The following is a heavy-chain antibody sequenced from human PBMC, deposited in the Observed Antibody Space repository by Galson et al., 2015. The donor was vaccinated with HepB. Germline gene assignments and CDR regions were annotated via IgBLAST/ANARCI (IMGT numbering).Heavy chain of an antibody. V-gene: IGHV1-69*13. D-gene: IGHD6-19*01. CDR2: IIPIFGTA. CDR3: ARAMIAVAGTDAFDI. Sequence: SVKVSCKASGGTFSSYAISWVRQAPGQGLEWMGGIIPIFGTANYAQKFQGRVTITADESTSTAYMELSSLRSEDTAVYYCARAMIAVAGTDAFDIWGQGTMVTVSS. CDR1: GGTFSSYA. J-gene: IGHJ3*02.